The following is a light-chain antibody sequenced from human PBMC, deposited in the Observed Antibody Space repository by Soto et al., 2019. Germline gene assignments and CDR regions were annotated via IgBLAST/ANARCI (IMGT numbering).Light chain of an antibody. CDR3: QQYNDWPLT. CDR1: QSVSSN. V-gene: IGKV3-15*01. Sequence: EIVMTQSPATLSLSPGERATLSCRASQSVSSNLAWYQQKSGQTPRLFIYGASTRATGIPARFSGSGSGTEFTLTISSLQSEDFAVYYCQQYNDWPLTFDPGTKVDIK. CDR2: GAS. J-gene: IGKJ3*01.